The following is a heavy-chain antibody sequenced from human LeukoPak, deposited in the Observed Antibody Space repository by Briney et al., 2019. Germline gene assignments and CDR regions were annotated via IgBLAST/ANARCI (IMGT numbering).Heavy chain of an antibody. J-gene: IGHJ3*02. D-gene: IGHD3-22*01. CDR1: GGSISSYY. V-gene: IGHV4-59*01. CDR2: IYYSGST. Sequence: SETLSLTCTVSGGSISSYYWSWIRQPPGKGLEWIGYIYYSGSTNYNPSLKSRVTISVDTSKNQFSLKLSSVTAADTAVYYCARDTEPYYYDSSGYNHAFDIWGQGTMVTVSS. CDR3: ARDTEPYYYDSSGYNHAFDI.